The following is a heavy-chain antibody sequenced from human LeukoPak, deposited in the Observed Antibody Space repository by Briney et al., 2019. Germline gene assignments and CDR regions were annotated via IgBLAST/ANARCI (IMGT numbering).Heavy chain of an antibody. D-gene: IGHD3-22*01. V-gene: IGHV3-48*01. CDR3: ARLANPSGYWD. CDR2: IGTSSSTI. Sequence: GGSLRLSCAASGFTFSTYTMNWVRQPPGKGLEWVSNIGTSSSTIYYADSVKGRFTISRDNSKNTLYLQMNSLRVEDTAVYYCARLANPSGYWDWGQGTLVTVSS. CDR1: GFTFSTYT. J-gene: IGHJ4*02.